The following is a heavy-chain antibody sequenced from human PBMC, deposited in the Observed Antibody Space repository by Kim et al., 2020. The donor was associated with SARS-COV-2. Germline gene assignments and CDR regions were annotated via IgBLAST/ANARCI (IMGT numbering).Heavy chain of an antibody. J-gene: IGHJ4*02. D-gene: IGHD6-13*01. V-gene: IGHV4-31*03. CDR1: GGSISSGGYY. CDR2: IYYSGST. CDR3: ARDRNADSSSWYQTDRHFDY. Sequence: SETLSLTCTVSGGSISSGGYYWSWIRQHPGKGLEWIGYIYYSGSTYYNPSLKSRVTISVDTSKNQFSLKLSSVTAADTAVYYCARDRNADSSSWYQTDRHFDYWGQGTLVTVSS.